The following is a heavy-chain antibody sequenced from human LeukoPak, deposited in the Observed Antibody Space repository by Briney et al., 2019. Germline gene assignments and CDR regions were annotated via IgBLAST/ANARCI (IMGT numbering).Heavy chain of an antibody. D-gene: IGHD3-22*01. J-gene: IGHJ4*02. CDR1: GGSFSGYY. Sequence: PSETLSLTCVVYGGSFSGYYWSWIRQPPGKGLEWIGEINHSGSTNYNPSLKSRVTISVDTSKNQFSLKLSSVTAADTAVYYCARGLYYYDSSGYYYAGGHFDYWGQGTLVTVSS. CDR2: INHSGST. V-gene: IGHV4-34*01. CDR3: ARGLYYYDSSGYYYAGGHFDY.